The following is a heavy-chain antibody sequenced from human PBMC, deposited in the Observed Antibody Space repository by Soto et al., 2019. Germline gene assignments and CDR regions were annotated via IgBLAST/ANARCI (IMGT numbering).Heavy chain of an antibody. CDR1: GGSISSYY. D-gene: IGHD4-17*01. V-gene: IGHV4-59*01. CDR3: ARLPWADYGGIFDP. Sequence: PSETLSLTCTVSGGSISSYYWSWIRQPPGKGLEWIGYVHYTGSTNYNPSLKSRVTISVDTSKNQFSLKLSSVTTADTALYYCARLPWADYGGIFDPWGQGTLVTVSS. J-gene: IGHJ5*02. CDR2: VHYTGST.